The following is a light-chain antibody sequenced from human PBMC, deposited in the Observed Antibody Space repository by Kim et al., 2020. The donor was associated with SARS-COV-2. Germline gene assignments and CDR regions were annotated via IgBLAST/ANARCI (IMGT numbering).Light chain of an antibody. V-gene: IGLV3-19*01. CDR1: CLRSYY. CDR3: NSRDSSGNHVV. CDR2: GKN. J-gene: IGLJ2*01. Sequence: VSGALGQTVRITCQGDCLRSYYASWYQKKPGQAPVLVIYGKNNRPSGIPDRFSGSSSGNTASLTITGAQAEDEADYYCNSRDSSGNHVVFGGGTKLTV.